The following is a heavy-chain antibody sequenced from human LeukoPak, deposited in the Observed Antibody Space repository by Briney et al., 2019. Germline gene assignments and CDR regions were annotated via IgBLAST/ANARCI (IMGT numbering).Heavy chain of an antibody. CDR1: GYTFTSYY. V-gene: IGHV1-2*02. CDR2: INPNSGGT. J-gene: IGHJ4*02. Sequence: ASVKVSCKASGYTFTSYYMHWVRQAPGQGLKWMGWINPNSGGTNYAQKFQGRVTMTRDTSISTAYMELSRLRSDDTAVYYCARGFPYGGATDYWGQGTLVTVSS. CDR3: ARGFPYGGATDY. D-gene: IGHD1-26*01.